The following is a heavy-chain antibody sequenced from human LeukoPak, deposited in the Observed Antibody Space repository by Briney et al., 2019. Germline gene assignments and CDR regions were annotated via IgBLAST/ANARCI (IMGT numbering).Heavy chain of an antibody. CDR3: ARDIAVAGTPFDY. V-gene: IGHV1-18*04. CDR2: ISAYNGNT. Sequence: ASVRVSCKASGYTFTIYGISWVRQAPGQGGEWMGWISAYNGNTNYAQKLQRRVTMTTDTSTSTAYMELRSLRSDDTAVYYCARDIAVAGTPFDYWGQGTLVTVSS. CDR1: GYTFTIYG. D-gene: IGHD6-19*01. J-gene: IGHJ4*02.